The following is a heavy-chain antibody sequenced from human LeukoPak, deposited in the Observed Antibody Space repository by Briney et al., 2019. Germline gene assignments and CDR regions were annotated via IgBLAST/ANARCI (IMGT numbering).Heavy chain of an antibody. CDR3: AGRAGAYSHPYDY. J-gene: IGHJ4*02. CDR2: IYSDNT. Sequence: GGSLRLSCAASGFIVSSNYMSWVRQAPGKGLEWVSFIYSDNTHYSDSVKGRFTISRDNSKNTLYLQMNSLRAEDTAVYYCAGRAGAYSHPYDYWGQGTLVTVSS. V-gene: IGHV3-53*01. D-gene: IGHD4/OR15-4a*01. CDR1: GFIVSSNY.